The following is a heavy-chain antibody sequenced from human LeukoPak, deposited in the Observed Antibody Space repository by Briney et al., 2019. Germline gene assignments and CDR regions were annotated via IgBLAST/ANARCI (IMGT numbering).Heavy chain of an antibody. CDR3: ARDLWTSRDYYGMDV. D-gene: IGHD2/OR15-2a*01. CDR1: GFTFSSDS. CDR2: MSSTSRYK. Sequence: GGSLRLSCAASGFTFSSDSMNRVRQAPGKGLEWVSSMSSTSRYKYYADSVKGRFTISRDNAKNSLYLQMNSLRAEDTAVYYCARDLWTSRDYYGMDVWGQGTTVTVSS. V-gene: IGHV3-21*01. J-gene: IGHJ6*02.